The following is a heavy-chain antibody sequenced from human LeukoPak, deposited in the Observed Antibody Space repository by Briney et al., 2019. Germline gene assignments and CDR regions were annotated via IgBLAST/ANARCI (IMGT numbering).Heavy chain of an antibody. V-gene: IGHV4-61*01. J-gene: IGHJ4*02. CDR2: ISYSGST. CDR3: ARAGWFSTTWHFDY. D-gene: IGHD6-19*01. CDR1: GGSVSRGSYY. Sequence: SETLSLTCTVSGGSVSRGSYYWSWIRQSPGKGLEWIGYISYSGSTKYNPSLKSRVTISVDTSKNQFSLDLSSVTAADTAVYYCARAGWFSTTWHFDYWGQGILVTVSS.